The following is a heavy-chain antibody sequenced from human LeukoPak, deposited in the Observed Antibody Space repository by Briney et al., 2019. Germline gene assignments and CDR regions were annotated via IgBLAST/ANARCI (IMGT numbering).Heavy chain of an antibody. D-gene: IGHD4-23*01. CDR1: GFTFSDYY. CDR3: ARDEDYGGNSGQAFDI. CDR2: ISSSGSTI. J-gene: IGHJ3*02. V-gene: IGHV3-11*04. Sequence: GGSLRLSCAASGFTFSDYYMSWIRQAPGKGLEWVSYISSSGSTIYYADSVKGRFTISRDNAKNSLYLQMNSLRAEDTAVYYCARDEDYGGNSGQAFDIWGQGTMVTVSS.